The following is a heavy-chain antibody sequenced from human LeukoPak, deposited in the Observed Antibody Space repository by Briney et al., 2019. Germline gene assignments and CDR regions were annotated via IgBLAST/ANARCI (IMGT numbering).Heavy chain of an antibody. CDR2: IKEDGSEK. Sequence: PGGSLRLSCAASGFTFNMYWMTWVRQAPGKGLEWVANIKEDGSEKYYVDSVKGRFTISRDNAKNSLYLQMNSLRAEDTAVYYCARDMGSSGLLGAFDIWGQGTMVTVSS. V-gene: IGHV3-7*01. CDR3: ARDMGSSGLLGAFDI. CDR1: GFTFNMYW. J-gene: IGHJ3*02. D-gene: IGHD3-22*01.